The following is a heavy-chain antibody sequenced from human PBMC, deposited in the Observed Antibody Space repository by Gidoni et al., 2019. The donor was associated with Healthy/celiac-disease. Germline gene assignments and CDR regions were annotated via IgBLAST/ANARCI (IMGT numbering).Heavy chain of an antibody. Sequence: QVQLVESGGGVVQPGRSLRLSCAASGFTFSSYAMHWVRQAPGKGLGWLSVISYDVSNKYYADSVKGRFTIPRDNSKNTLYLQMNSLRAEDTAVYYCTREGMVRAPTSFDYWGQGTLVTVSS. D-gene: IGHD3-10*01. V-gene: IGHV3-30*04. CDR1: GFTFSSYA. CDR2: ISYDVSNK. J-gene: IGHJ4*02. CDR3: TREGMVRAPTSFDY.